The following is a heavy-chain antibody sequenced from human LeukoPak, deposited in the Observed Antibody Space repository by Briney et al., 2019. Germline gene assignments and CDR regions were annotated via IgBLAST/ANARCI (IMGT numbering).Heavy chain of an antibody. D-gene: IGHD2-15*01. J-gene: IGHJ4*02. CDR2: LNNDGSTT. V-gene: IGHV3-74*01. CDR1: GFTFLNYW. CDR3: ARGGFCSGADCRGSFDY. Sequence: GSLRLSCAASGFTFLNYWMHWVRQAPGEGLVWVSHLNNDGSTTTYADSVKGRFTISRDNAKNTLYLHVNSLRAEDTAVYYCARGGFCSGADCRGSFDYWGQGSLVTVSS.